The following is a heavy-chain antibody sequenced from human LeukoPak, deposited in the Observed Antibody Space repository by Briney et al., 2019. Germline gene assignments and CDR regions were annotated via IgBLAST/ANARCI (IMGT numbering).Heavy chain of an antibody. CDR2: IKSKTDGGTT. V-gene: IGHV3-15*01. Sequence: GGSLRLSCAASGFTFSNAWMSWVRQAPGKGLEWVGRIKSKTDGGTTDYAAPVKGRFTISRDDSKNTLYLQMNSLKTEDTAVYYCTTTRGYCSSTSCLFWSDYWGQGTLVTVSS. J-gene: IGHJ4*02. CDR3: TTTRGYCSSTSCLFWSDY. CDR1: GFTFSNAW. D-gene: IGHD2-2*01.